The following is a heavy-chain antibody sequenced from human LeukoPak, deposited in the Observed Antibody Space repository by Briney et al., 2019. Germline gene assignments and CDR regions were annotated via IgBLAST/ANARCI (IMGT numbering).Heavy chain of an antibody. CDR1: GFTVSSNY. Sequence: GVSLRLSCAASGFTVSSNYMSWVRQAPGKGLEWVSIIYSGGSTYYADSVKGRFTISGDNSRNTLNLQINSLRAEDTAVYYCARFRCGGGSCYADYWGQGTLVTVSS. CDR3: ARFRCGGGSCYADY. J-gene: IGHJ4*02. V-gene: IGHV3-53*01. D-gene: IGHD2-15*01. CDR2: IYSGGST.